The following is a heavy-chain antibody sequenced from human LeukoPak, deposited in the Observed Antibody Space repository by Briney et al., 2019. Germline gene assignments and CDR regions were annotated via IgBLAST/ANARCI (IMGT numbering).Heavy chain of an antibody. V-gene: IGHV1-8*01. Sequence: ASVKVSCKASGYTFTSYDINWVRRATGQGLEWMGWMNPNSGNTGYAQKFQGRVTMTRNTSISTAYMELSSLRSEDTAVYYCARGDPVFTVRGNDYWGQGTLVTVSS. CDR2: MNPNSGNT. CDR3: ARGDPVFTVRGNDY. J-gene: IGHJ4*02. D-gene: IGHD4-17*01. CDR1: GYTFTSYD.